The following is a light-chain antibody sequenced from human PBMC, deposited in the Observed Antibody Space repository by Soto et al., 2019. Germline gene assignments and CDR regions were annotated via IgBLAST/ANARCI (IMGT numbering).Light chain of an antibody. V-gene: IGKV3-20*01. J-gene: IGKJ1*01. CDR2: GAS. Sequence: EMVLTQSPGTLSLSPGERATLSCRASQSVSSSYLAWYQQKPGQAPRLLIYGASRRATGIPDRFSGSGSGTDFTLTISRLEPEDFAVYYCQQYGSSPPTFGQGTKVETK. CDR3: QQYGSSPPT. CDR1: QSVSSSY.